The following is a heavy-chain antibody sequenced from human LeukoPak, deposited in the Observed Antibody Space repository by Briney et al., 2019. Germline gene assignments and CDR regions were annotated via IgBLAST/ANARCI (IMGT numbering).Heavy chain of an antibody. CDR2: ISAYNGNT. V-gene: IGHV1-18*01. J-gene: IGHJ4*02. Sequence: ASVKVSCKASGYTFTNYGISWVRQAPGQGLEWMGWISAYNGNTNYAQKFQGRVTMTTDTSTSTAYMELRSLKSDDTAVYYCARTHYDILTGYYGYSYFDYWGQGTLVTVSS. D-gene: IGHD3-9*01. CDR3: ARTHYDILTGYYGYSYFDY. CDR1: GYTFTNYG.